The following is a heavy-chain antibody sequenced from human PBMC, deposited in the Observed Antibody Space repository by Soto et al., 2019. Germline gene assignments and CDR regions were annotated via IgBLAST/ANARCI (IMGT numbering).Heavy chain of an antibody. J-gene: IGHJ6*02. D-gene: IGHD3-10*01. CDR3: AVGFKLDYYSLDV. Sequence: QVQLVQSGAEVRKPGSSVKVSCRSSGGIFTASAISWVRQAPGQGPEWMGGIIPMFGTANYPQRFQGRVTLTADESTSTAYMQLSSLRSEDTAVYFCAVGFKLDYYSLDVWGQGTTVTVSS. V-gene: IGHV1-69*01. CDR2: IIPMFGTA. CDR1: GGIFTASA.